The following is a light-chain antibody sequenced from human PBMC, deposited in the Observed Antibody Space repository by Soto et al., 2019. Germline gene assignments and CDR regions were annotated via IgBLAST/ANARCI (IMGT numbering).Light chain of an antibody. CDR2: DAS. J-gene: IGKJ5*01. Sequence: EIAMTPSPPTLSVSPGASATLSCRASQSVSSNLAWHQQKPGQAPRILMYDASTRATGISARFSGSGSGTEFTLTISSLQSEDFAVYYCQQYHNWPITFGQGTRLEIK. V-gene: IGKV3-15*01. CDR3: QQYHNWPIT. CDR1: QSVSSN.